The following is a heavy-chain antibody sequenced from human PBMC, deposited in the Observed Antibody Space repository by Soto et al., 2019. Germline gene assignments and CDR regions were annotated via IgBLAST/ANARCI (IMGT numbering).Heavy chain of an antibody. Sequence: SQTLSLTCVISGDSVSSSSVAWNWIRQSPLRGLEWLGRTYYRSKWYNDYAVSVKSRITINPDTSKNQFSLQLNSVTPDDTAVYYCARLIGNSWLDSWGQGTLVTVSS. CDR2: TYYRSKWYN. CDR1: GDSVSSSSVA. J-gene: IGHJ5*01. CDR3: ARLIGNSWLDS. D-gene: IGHD2-8*01. V-gene: IGHV6-1*01.